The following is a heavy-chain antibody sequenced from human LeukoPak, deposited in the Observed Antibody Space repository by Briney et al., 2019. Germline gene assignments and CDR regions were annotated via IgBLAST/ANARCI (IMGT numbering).Heavy chain of an antibody. J-gene: IGHJ4*02. D-gene: IGHD1-1*01. CDR2: ISSRSSYI. CDR1: GFTFSSYA. Sequence: GGSLRLSCAASGFTFSSYAMSWVRQAPGKGLEWVSSISSRSSYIYYADSVKGRFTISRDNAKNSLYLQVNSLRAEDTAVYYCTRDWANWDFDYWGQGTLVTVSS. CDR3: TRDWANWDFDY. V-gene: IGHV3-21*01.